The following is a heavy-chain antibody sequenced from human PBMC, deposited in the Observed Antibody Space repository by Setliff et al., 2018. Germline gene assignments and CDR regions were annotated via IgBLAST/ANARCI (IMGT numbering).Heavy chain of an antibody. V-gene: IGHV4-4*08. Sequence: PSETLSLTCTVSGGSFTTYYWSWIRQSPGKGLEWIGYIDTSGSTDYNPSLKSRVTISVDTSKNQVSLKLTSVTVADTAVYYCARDYWGSLDYWGQGSLVTVSS. D-gene: IGHD7-27*01. CDR1: GGSFTTYY. J-gene: IGHJ4*02. CDR2: IDTSGST. CDR3: ARDYWGSLDY.